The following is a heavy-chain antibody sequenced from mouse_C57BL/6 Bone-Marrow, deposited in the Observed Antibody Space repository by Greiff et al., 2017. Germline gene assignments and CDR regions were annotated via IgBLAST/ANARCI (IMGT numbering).Heavy chain of an antibody. CDR1: GYSITSDY. D-gene: IGHD1-1*01. CDR2: ISYSGST. V-gene: IGHV3-8*01. CDR3: ARGVYYGSSYPYWYFDV. Sequence: EVKLMESGPGLAKPSQTLSLTCSVTGYSITSDYWNWIRKFPGNKLEYMGYISYSGSTYYNPSLKSRISITRDTSKNQYYLQLNSVTTEDTATYYCARGVYYGSSYPYWYFDVWGTGTTVTVSS. J-gene: IGHJ1*03.